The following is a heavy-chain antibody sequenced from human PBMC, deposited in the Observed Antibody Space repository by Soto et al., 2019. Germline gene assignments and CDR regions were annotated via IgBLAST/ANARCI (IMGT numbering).Heavy chain of an antibody. CDR1: GGTFSSYA. Sequence: QVQLVQSGAEVKKPGSSVKVSCKASGGTFSSYAISWVRQAPGQGLEWMGGIIPIFGTANYAQKFQGRVTITADESTSTAYIDLSSLISEDTAVYYCARDVRDSSGYCYYYYGMDVWGQGTTVTVSS. J-gene: IGHJ6*02. V-gene: IGHV1-69*01. CDR3: ARDVRDSSGYCYYYYGMDV. D-gene: IGHD3-22*01. CDR2: IIPIFGTA.